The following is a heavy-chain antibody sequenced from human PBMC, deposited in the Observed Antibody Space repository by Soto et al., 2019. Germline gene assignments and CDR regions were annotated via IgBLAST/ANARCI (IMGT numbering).Heavy chain of an antibody. D-gene: IGHD4-4*01. CDR3: ASPLWRDDYNWGYFDL. CDR2: ISYDGRNK. V-gene: IGHV3-30*04. J-gene: IGHJ2*01. Sequence: QVQLVESGGGVVQPGRSLRLSCAASGFTFSSYAMHWGRQAPGKGLEGVAVISYDGRNKYYADSVKGRFTISRYNSKNTLYLQMNSLRTADTAVYYCASPLWRDDYNWGYFDLWGRGTLVTVAS. CDR1: GFTFSSYA.